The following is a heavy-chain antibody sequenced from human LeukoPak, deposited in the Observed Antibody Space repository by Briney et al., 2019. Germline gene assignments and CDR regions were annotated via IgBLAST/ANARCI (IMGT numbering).Heavy chain of an antibody. CDR1: GGSISNYY. CDR3: ARTPYSSPGWHFDY. Sequence: PSETLSLTCTVSGGSISNYYWSWMRQPAGKALEWIGRVYIDGNTNNNPSLKSGVTMSVDTAQSQFSLNLRSVTAADTAVYYCARTPYSSPGWHFDYWGQGILVTVS. V-gene: IGHV4-4*07. J-gene: IGHJ4*02. CDR2: VYIDGNT. D-gene: IGHD6-19*01.